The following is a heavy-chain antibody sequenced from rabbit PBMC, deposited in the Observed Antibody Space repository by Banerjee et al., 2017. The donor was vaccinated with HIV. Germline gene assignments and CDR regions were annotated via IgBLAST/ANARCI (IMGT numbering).Heavy chain of an antibody. D-gene: IGHD8-1*01. J-gene: IGHJ4*01. CDR3: ARDGAGGSYFDL. Sequence: QLKESGGGLVQPGGSLKLSCKASGFTLNSYYMNWVRQAPGNGLEWIGYIDPVFGITYYANWVNGRFSISRENAQNTVFLQMTSLTAADTATYFCARDGAGGSYFDLWGQGTLVTVS. CDR1: GFTLNSYY. V-gene: IGHV1S7*01. CDR2: IDPVFGIT.